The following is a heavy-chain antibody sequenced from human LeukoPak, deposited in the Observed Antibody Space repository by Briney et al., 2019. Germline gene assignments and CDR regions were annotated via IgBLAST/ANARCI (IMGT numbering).Heavy chain of an antibody. CDR2: ICCSGSTI. D-gene: IGHD3-22*01. V-gene: IGHV3-48*03. CDR3: ARDLYDSSGYYYPAPEYFQH. J-gene: IGHJ1*01. CDR1: VLTFSSYE. Sequence: PGGSLRLSCVASVLTFSSYEMNWVRPAPGKGRAWVSYICCSGSTIYFLHSVKGRFTISRDNAKNSLYLQINSLRAEDTAVYYCARDLYDSSGYYYPAPEYFQHWGQGTLVTVSS.